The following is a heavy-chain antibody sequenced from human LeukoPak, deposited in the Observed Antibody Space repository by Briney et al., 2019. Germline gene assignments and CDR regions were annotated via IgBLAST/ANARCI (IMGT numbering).Heavy chain of an antibody. CDR1: GYTFTSYF. J-gene: IGHJ6*03. V-gene: IGHV7-4-1*02. D-gene: IGHD3-10*01. CDR2: INTNTGNP. CDR3: ARLGVPFYYYYMDV. Sequence: ASVKVSCKASGYTFTSYFMNWVRQAPGQGLEWMGWINTNTGNPTYAQGFTGRFVFSLDTSVSTAYLQINSLKAEDTAVYYCARLGVPFYYYYMDVWGKGTTVTVSS.